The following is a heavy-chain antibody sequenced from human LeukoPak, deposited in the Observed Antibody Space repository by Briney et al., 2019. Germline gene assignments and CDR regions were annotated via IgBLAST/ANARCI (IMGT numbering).Heavy chain of an antibody. V-gene: IGHV3-33*01. D-gene: IGHD1-26*01. Sequence: PGRSLRLSCAASGFTFSSYGMHWVRQAPGKGLEWVAVIWYDGSNKYYADSVKGRFTISRDNSKNTLYLQMNSLRAEDTAVYYCARVWSGSYPFFDYWGQGTLVTVSS. CDR1: GFTFSSYG. CDR3: ARVWSGSYPFFDY. J-gene: IGHJ4*02. CDR2: IWYDGSNK.